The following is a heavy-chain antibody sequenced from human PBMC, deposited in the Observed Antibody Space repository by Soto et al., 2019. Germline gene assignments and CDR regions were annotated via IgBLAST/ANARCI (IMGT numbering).Heavy chain of an antibody. Sequence: QVQLVQSGAEVKKPGASVKVSCKASGYTFTSYAMHWVRQAPGQRLEWMGWINAGNGNTKYSQKFQGRVTITKDTSASTAYMELSSLRSEDTAVYYCATETGYSSSPFDYWGQGTLVTVSS. CDR3: ATETGYSSSPFDY. J-gene: IGHJ4*02. D-gene: IGHD6-13*01. CDR1: GYTFTSYA. V-gene: IGHV1-3*01. CDR2: INAGNGNT.